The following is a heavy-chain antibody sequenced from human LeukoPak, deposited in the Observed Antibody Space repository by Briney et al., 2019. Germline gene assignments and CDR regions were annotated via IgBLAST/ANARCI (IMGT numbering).Heavy chain of an antibody. D-gene: IGHD2-21*01. CDR3: ARGRCCGETTCSDFDS. J-gene: IGHJ4*02. Sequence: GASVKVSCKASGYSFTAFYIHWVRQAPGQGLEWMGWIHPRSGDTTYAQKFQGRVTLIRDTSISTAYMELSRLTSDDTAVYYCARGRCCGETTCSDFDSWGQGTLVTVSS. V-gene: IGHV1-2*02. CDR1: GYSFTAFY. CDR2: IHPRSGDT.